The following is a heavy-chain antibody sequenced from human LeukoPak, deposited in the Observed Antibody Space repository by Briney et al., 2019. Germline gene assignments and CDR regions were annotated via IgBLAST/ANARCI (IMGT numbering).Heavy chain of an antibody. CDR2: IYYSGST. J-gene: IGHJ4*02. CDR3: ARQRGVTAHFDY. D-gene: IGHD2-21*02. Sequence: PSETLPLTCTVSGGSVSSSSYYWGWIRQPPGKGLEWIGSIYYSGSTYYNPSLKSRVTISVDTSKNQFSLKLSSVTAADTAVYYCARQRGVTAHFDYWGQGTLVTVSS. CDR1: GGSVSSSSYY. V-gene: IGHV4-39*01.